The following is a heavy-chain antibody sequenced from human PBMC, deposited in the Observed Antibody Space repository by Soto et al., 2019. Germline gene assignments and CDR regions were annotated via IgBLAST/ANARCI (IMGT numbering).Heavy chain of an antibody. J-gene: IGHJ4*02. Sequence: QVQLVQSGAEVKKPGSSVKVSCKISGGTFSSYTISWVRQAPGQGCEWMGRIIPILDMTEYSQKFQGRVTITADKSTSTAYMDLISLRSDDTAVYYCARDSCGGDCFDYWGQGTLVTVSA. D-gene: IGHD2-21*01. CDR2: IIPILDMT. CDR1: GGTFSSYT. CDR3: ARDSCGGDCFDY. V-gene: IGHV1-69*08.